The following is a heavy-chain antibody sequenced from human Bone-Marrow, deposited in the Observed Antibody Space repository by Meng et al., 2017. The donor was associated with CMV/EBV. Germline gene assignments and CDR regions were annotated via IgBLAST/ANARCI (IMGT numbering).Heavy chain of an antibody. D-gene: IGHD2-2*02. CDR1: GFTLSAYY. CDR2: LNPYSGAT. J-gene: IGHJ2*01. CDR3: ARGGRYCSSTSCYTKWYFDL. V-gene: IGHV1-2*02. Sequence: ASVKVSCKASGFTLSAYYMHWVRQAPGQGPEWMGWLNPYSGATKYAQKFQGRVTMTVDTSISTAYLDLSWLGSDDTAVYYCARGGRYCSSTSCYTKWYFDLWGRGTLVTVSS.